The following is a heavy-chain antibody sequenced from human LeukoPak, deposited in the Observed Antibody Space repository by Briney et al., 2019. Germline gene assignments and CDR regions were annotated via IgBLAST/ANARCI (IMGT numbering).Heavy chain of an antibody. J-gene: IGHJ6*02. D-gene: IGHD3-10*01. V-gene: IGHV3-49*04. CDR3: ASGQIALWLYYGMDV. CDR1: VFSFADDA. Sequence: GRSLRLSCIPSVFSFADDAMSCVRQAPGKGLEWVSFVRSKNYRGTAEYAASVRGRFTISRDDSMSIAYLQMNSLETEDTAVYFCASGQIALWLYYGMDVWGQGTTVIGSS. CDR2: VRSKNYRGTA.